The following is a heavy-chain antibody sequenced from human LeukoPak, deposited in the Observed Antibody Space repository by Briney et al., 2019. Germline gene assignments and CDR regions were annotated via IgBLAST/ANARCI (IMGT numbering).Heavy chain of an antibody. CDR2: IYYSGST. V-gene: IGHV4-39*07. D-gene: IGHD4-17*01. Sequence: SETLSLTCTVSGGSISSSSYYWGWIRQPPGKGLEWIGSIYYSGSTYYNPSLKSRVTISVDTSKNQFSLKLSSVTAADTAVYYCARGGGYGDYQFDYWGQGTLVTVSS. CDR1: GGSISSSSYY. CDR3: ARGGGYGDYQFDY. J-gene: IGHJ4*02.